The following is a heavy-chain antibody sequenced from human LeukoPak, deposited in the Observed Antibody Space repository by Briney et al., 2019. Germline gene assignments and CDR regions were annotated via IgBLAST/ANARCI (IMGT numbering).Heavy chain of an antibody. CDR3: AQGHGNSYGEYDY. CDR1: GFAFSSYA. D-gene: IGHD5-18*01. V-gene: IGHV3-23*01. J-gene: IGHJ4*02. Sequence: GGSLRLSCAASGFAFSSYAMSWVRQATGKGLEWVSVISGSGGSTYYADSVKGRFTISRDNSKNTLYLQMNSLRAEDTAVYYCAQGHGNSYGEYDYWGQGTLVTVSS. CDR2: ISGSGGST.